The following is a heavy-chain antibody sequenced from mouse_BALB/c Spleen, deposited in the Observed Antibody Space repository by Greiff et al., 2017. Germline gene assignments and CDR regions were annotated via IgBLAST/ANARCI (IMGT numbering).Heavy chain of an antibody. CDR3: TRFIAY. J-gene: IGHJ3*01. CDR2: INPSNGGT. V-gene: IGHV1S81*02. CDR1: GYTFTSYY. Sequence: QVQLQQSGAELVKPGASVKLSCKASGYTFTSYYMYWVKQRPGQGLEWIGEINPSNGGTNFNEKFKSKATLTVDNSSSTAYMQLSSLTSEDSAVYYCTRFIAYWGQGTLVTVSA.